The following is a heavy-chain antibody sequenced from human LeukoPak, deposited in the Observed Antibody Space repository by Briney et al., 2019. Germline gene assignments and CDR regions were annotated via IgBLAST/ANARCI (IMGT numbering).Heavy chain of an antibody. CDR3: AGYCSATSCRNVDY. J-gene: IGHJ4*02. D-gene: IGHD2-2*01. V-gene: IGHV3-48*04. CDR1: GFTFSSYS. CDR2: ISSDSSSI. Sequence: GGSLRLSCAASGFTFSSYSMNWVRQAPGKGLEWVSYISSDSSSIYYADSVKGRFTISRDNAKNSLYLQMNSLRAEDTAVYYCAGYCSATSCRNVDYWGQGTLVTVSS.